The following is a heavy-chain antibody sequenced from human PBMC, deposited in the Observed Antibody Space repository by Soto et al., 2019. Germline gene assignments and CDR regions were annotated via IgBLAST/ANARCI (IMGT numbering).Heavy chain of an antibody. CDR1: GYTFTSYG. V-gene: IGHV1-18*01. Sequence: QVQLVQSGAEVKKPGASVKVSCKASGYTFTSYGIIWVRQAPGQGLEWMGWISAYNGNTNYAQKLQGRVTMTTDTSTSTAYIELRSRRSDDTAVYYCVRGSGWYYCNYRGQGTLVTVTS. CDR2: ISAYNGNT. J-gene: IGHJ4*02. D-gene: IGHD6-19*01. CDR3: VRGSGWYYCNY.